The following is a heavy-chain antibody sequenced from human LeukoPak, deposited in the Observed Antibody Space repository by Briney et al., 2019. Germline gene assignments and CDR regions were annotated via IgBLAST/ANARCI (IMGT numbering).Heavy chain of an antibody. V-gene: IGHV4-4*07. CDR3: ARDGGHYDSWSPGNWFDP. Sequence: RASETLSLTCTVSGGSISSYYWSWIRQPAGKGLEWIGRIYTSGSTNYNPSLKSRVTMSVDTSKNQFSLKLSSVTAADTAVYYCARDGGHYDSWSPGNWFDPWGQGTLVTVSS. CDR1: GGSISSYY. J-gene: IGHJ5*02. CDR2: IYTSGST. D-gene: IGHD3-3*01.